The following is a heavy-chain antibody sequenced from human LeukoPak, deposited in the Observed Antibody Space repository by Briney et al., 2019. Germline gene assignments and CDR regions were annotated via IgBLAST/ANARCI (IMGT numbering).Heavy chain of an antibody. CDR3: ASGSSGYYPSY. CDR1: GFTFSSYW. Sequence: PGGSLRLSCAASGFTFSSYWMSWVRQAPGKGLEWVANIKQDGSEKYYVDSVKGRFTISRDNAKNSLYLQMNSLRAEDTAVYYCASGSSGYYPSYWGQGTLVTVSS. CDR2: IKQDGSEK. D-gene: IGHD3-22*01. J-gene: IGHJ4*02. V-gene: IGHV3-7*01.